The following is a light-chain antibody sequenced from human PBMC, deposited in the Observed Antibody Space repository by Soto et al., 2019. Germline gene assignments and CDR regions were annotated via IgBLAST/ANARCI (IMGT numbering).Light chain of an antibody. CDR1: QSVSSPY. CDR3: QQRSNWPLT. Sequence: EIVLTQSPGTLSLSPGERATLSCRASQSVSSPYLAWYQQKPGQAPRLVIYGASSRATGIPDRFSGSGSGTDFTLTISRLEPGDFAVYYCQQRSNWPLTLGGGTKVDIK. CDR2: GAS. V-gene: IGKV3D-20*02. J-gene: IGKJ4*01.